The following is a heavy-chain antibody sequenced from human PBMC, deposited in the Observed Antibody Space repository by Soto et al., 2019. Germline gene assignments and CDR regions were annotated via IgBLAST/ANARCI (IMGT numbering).Heavy chain of an antibody. CDR2: ISAYNGNT. D-gene: IGHD3-10*01. J-gene: IGHJ5*02. CDR3: ARGRSPTKSAYYYGSGQNANWFDP. CDR1: GYTFTSYG. V-gene: IGHV1-18*01. Sequence: VASVKVSCKASGYTFTSYGISWVRQAPGQGLEWMGWISAYNGNTNYAQKLQGRVTMTTDTSTSTAYMELRSLRSDDTAVYYCARGRSPTKSAYYYGSGQNANWFDPWGQGTLVTVSS.